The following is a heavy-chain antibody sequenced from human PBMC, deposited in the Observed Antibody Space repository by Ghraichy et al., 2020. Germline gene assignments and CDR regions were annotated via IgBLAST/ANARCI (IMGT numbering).Heavy chain of an antibody. V-gene: IGHV3-11*01. J-gene: IGHJ6*02. CDR1: GFTFSDYY. CDR3: ARDAQVVPAARGNYYYGMDV. D-gene: IGHD2-2*01. Sequence: GGSLRLSCAASGFTFSDYYMSWIRQAPGKGLEWVSYISSSGSTIYYADSVKGRFTISRDNAKNSLYLQMNSLRAEDTAVYYCARDAQVVPAARGNYYYGMDVWGQGTTVTVSS. CDR2: ISSSGSTI.